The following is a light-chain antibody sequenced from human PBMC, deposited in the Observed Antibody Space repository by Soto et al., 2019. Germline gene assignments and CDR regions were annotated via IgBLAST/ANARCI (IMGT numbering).Light chain of an antibody. J-gene: IGKJ1*01. CDR2: DAY. CDR1: QSISSW. Sequence: IVPIACRAIQSISSWLAWYQQKPGKAPKLLIYDAYSWESGVPSRFSCSGSGTEFTLTISSLQPDDFATYYCHQSLGTFGQGTKVDIK. CDR3: HQSLGT. V-gene: IGKV1-5*01.